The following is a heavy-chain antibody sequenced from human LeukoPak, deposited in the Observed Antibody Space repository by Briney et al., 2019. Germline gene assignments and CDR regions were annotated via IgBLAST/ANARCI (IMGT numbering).Heavy chain of an antibody. J-gene: IGHJ5*02. V-gene: IGHV3-30-3*01. D-gene: IGHD2-15*01. Sequence: PGGSLRLSCAASGFTFSSYAMHWVRQAPGKGLEWVAVISYDGSNKYYADSVKGRFTISRDNSKNTLYLQMNSLRAEDTAVYYCAHPGGISRTYCSGGSCYTDWFDPWGQGTLVTVSS. CDR1: GFTFSSYA. CDR2: ISYDGSNK. CDR3: AHPGGISRTYCSGGSCYTDWFDP.